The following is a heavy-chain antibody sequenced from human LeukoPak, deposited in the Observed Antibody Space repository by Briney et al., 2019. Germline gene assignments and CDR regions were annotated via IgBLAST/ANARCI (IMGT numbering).Heavy chain of an antibody. Sequence: PSETLSLTCTVSGGSIISSDYHWGWVRQPPGKGLEWIGTISYSGNTDYNPSLRSRVTIPVDTSKNQFSLRLGSVTAADTAVYHCARHCCSGPAKRVFDIWGQGTMVTVSS. CDR1: GGSIISSDYH. D-gene: IGHD2-15*01. J-gene: IGHJ3*02. CDR3: ARHCCSGPAKRVFDI. CDR2: ISYSGNT. V-gene: IGHV4-39*01.